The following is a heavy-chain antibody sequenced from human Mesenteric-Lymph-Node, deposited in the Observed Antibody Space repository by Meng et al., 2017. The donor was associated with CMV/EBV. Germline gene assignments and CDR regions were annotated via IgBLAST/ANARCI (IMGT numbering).Heavy chain of an antibody. CDR3: ASLLPFSVDY. J-gene: IGHJ4*02. CDR1: GGSISSGDYY. V-gene: IGHV4-30-4*08. CDR2: IYYSGST. Sequence: CTVSGGSISSGDYYWSWIRQPPGKGLEWIGYIYYSGSTYYNPSPKSRVTISVDTSKNQFSLKLSSVTAADTAVYYCASLLPFSVDYWGQGTLVTVSS.